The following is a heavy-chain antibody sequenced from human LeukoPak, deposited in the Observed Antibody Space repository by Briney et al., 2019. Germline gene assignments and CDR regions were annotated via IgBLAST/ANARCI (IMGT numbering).Heavy chain of an antibody. CDR3: ARGVRSYQALVDY. CDR1: GFTFSSYA. V-gene: IGHV3-23*01. CDR2: IIGSGGST. Sequence: GGSLRLSCAASGFTFSSYAMSWVRQAPGKGLEWVSAIIGSGGSTYYADSVKGRFTISRDNSKNTLYLQMNSLRAEGTAVYYCARGVRSYQALVDYWGQGTLVTVSS. J-gene: IGHJ4*02. D-gene: IGHD1-26*01.